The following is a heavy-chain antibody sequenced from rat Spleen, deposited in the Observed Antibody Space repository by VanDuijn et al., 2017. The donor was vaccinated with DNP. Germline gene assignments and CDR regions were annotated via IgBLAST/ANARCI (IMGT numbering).Heavy chain of an antibody. CDR3: AKGPNFGGWSDYFDY. CDR2: ISYDGGST. D-gene: IGHD1-11*01. Sequence: EVQLVESGGGLVQPGRSLKLSCVASGFTFNNYWMTWIRQAPGKGLEWVASISYDGGSTYYRDSVKGRFTISRDNAKSTLYLQMDSLRSEDTATYYCAKGPNFGGWSDYFDYWGQGVMVTVSS. V-gene: IGHV5-31*01. CDR1: GFTFNNYW. J-gene: IGHJ2*01.